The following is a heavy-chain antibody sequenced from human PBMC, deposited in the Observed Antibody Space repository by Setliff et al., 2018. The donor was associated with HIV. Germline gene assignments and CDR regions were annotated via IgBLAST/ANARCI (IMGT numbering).Heavy chain of an antibody. CDR3: AREKRSVGPTYYYDS. CDR2: ISDSGST. D-gene: IGHD3-3*01. J-gene: IGHJ4*02. V-gene: IGHV4-59*11. CDR1: GGSISGHY. Sequence: SETLSLTCTVSGGSISGHYWSWIRQPPGKGLEWVGYISDSGSTNYNPSLKSRVTISVDTSKNQFSLKLSSVTAADTAVYYCAREKRSVGPTYYYDSWGQGTLVTVSS.